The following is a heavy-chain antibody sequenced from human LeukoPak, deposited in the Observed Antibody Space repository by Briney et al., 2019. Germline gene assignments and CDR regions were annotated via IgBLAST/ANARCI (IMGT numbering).Heavy chain of an antibody. CDR1: GFTFSDYS. J-gene: IGHJ4*02. Sequence: GGSLRLSCAASGFTFSDYSMNWVRQAPGTGLEWVSSISSSSSYIYYADSVKGRFTISRDNAKNSLYLQMNSLRAEDTAVYYCARAASSWSYLNYWGQGTLVTVSS. CDR2: ISSSSSYI. CDR3: ARAASSWSYLNY. V-gene: IGHV3-21*01. D-gene: IGHD6-13*01.